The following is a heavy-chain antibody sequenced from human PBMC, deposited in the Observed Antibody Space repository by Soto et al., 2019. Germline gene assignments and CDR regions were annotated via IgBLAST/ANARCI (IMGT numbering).Heavy chain of an antibody. CDR3: AKSAASSWPTFDF. J-gene: IGHJ4*02. D-gene: IGHD6-13*01. CDR2: VSGGDGST. CDR1: GFSFSRYA. Sequence: EVQLLESGGGSVQPGGSLRLSCAPSGFSFSRYAMSWVRQAPGKGLEWVSTVSGGDGSTFYADSVKGQFTISTDTISRDNSKNTLYLQMNSLRAEDTALYYCAKSAASSWPTFDFWGQGTLVTVSS. V-gene: IGHV3-23*01.